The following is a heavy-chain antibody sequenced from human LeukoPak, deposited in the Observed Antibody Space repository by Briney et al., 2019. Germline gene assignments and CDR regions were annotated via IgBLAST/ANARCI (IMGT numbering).Heavy chain of an antibody. V-gene: IGHV4-39*01. CDR1: GCSISSSSYY. D-gene: IGHD6-6*01. CDR2: IYYSGST. J-gene: IGHJ4*02. CDR3: ARHGSIAARWGFDY. Sequence: PSETLSLTCTVSGCSISSSSYYWGWIRQPPGKGLEWIGGIYYSGSTYYNPSLKSRVTISVDTSKNQFSLKLSSVTAADTAVYYCARHGSIAARWGFDYWGQGTLVTVSS.